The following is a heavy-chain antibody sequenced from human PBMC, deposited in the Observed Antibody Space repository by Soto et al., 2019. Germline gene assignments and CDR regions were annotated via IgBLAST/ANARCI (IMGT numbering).Heavy chain of an antibody. Sequence: QVQLVESGGGVVQPGRSLRLSCAASGFTFSSYAMHWVRQAPGKGLEWVAVISYDGSNKYYADSVKGRFTISRDNSKNTLYLQMNSLRAEETAVYYCARDSPRFLEWLFYAFDIWGQGTMVTVSS. CDR1: GFTFSSYA. V-gene: IGHV3-30-3*01. J-gene: IGHJ3*02. CDR3: ARDSPRFLEWLFYAFDI. CDR2: ISYDGSNK. D-gene: IGHD3-3*01.